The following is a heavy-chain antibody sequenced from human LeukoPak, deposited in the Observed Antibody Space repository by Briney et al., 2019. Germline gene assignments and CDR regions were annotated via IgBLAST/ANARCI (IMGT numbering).Heavy chain of an antibody. CDR2: IHPHSGDT. Sequence: ASVKVSCKASGYAFTGHLIVWVRQAPGQGLEWMGWIHPHSGDTNYAQNFQGRVTMTRDTSISTAYMELSRLTSDDTALYYCSSHYGPGPVWGQGTLVIASS. V-gene: IGHV1-2*02. CDR1: GYAFTGHL. CDR3: SSHYGPGPV. J-gene: IGHJ4*02. D-gene: IGHD3-10*01.